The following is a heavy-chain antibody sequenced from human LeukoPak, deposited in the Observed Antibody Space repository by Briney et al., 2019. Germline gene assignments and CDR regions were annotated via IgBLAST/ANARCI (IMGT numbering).Heavy chain of an antibody. D-gene: IGHD2-15*01. J-gene: IGHJ6*03. CDR1: GYSISSGYY. Sequence: PSETLSLTCTVSGYSISSGYYWGWIRQPPGKGLEWIGSIYHSGSTYYNPSLKSRVTISVDTSKNQFSLKLSSVTAADTAVYYCARDLIVYEPAGTYYYYMDVWGKGTTVTVSS. CDR3: ARDLIVYEPAGTYYYYMDV. V-gene: IGHV4-38-2*02. CDR2: IYHSGST.